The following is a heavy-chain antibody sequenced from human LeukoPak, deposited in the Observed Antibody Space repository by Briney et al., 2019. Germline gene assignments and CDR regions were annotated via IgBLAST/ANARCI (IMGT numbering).Heavy chain of an antibody. J-gene: IGHJ6*02. CDR3: ARDSGWYPTLDYYYGMDV. Sequence: QPGGSLRLSCAASGFTFSSYAMHWVRQAPGKGLEWVAVISYDGSNKYYADSVKGRFTISRDNSKNTLYLQMNSLRAEDTAVYYCARDSGWYPTLDYYYGMDVWGQGTTVTVSS. CDR1: GFTFSSYA. D-gene: IGHD6-19*01. CDR2: ISYDGSNK. V-gene: IGHV3-30-3*01.